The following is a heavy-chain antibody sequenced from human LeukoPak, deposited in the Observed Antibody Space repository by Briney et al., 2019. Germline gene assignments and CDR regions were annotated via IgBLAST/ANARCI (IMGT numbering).Heavy chain of an antibody. J-gene: IGHJ6*03. CDR3: ASLMTTATYYYYYYMDV. Sequence: PGGSLRLSCAASGFTFSSYSMNWVRQAPGKGLEWVSYISSSSSTIYYADSVKGRFTMSRNNGKKSLYLQMNSLRAEDTAVYYCASLMTTATYYYYYYMDVWGKGTTVTVSS. D-gene: IGHD4-11*01. CDR2: ISSSSSTI. V-gene: IGHV3-48*01. CDR1: GFTFSSYS.